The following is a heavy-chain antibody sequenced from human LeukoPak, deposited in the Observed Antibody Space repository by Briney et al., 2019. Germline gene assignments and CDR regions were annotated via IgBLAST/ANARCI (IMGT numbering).Heavy chain of an antibody. CDR3: AKDKGLDPGCYGSGSYYGINYYGMDV. J-gene: IGHJ6*04. CDR1: GFTFSSYA. V-gene: IGHV3-23*01. CDR2: ISGSGGST. Sequence: GGSLRLSCAASGFTFSSYAMSWVRQAPGKGLEWVSAISGSGGSTYYADSVKGRFTISRDNSKNTLYLQMNSLRAEDTAVYYCAKDKGLDPGCYGSGSYYGINYYGMDVWGKGTTVTVSS. D-gene: IGHD3-10*01.